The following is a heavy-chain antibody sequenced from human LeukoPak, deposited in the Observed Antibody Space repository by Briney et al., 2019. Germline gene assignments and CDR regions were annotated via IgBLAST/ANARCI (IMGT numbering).Heavy chain of an antibody. CDR3: ARTNGGYEYN. J-gene: IGHJ4*02. V-gene: IGHV1-8*01. D-gene: IGHD5-12*01. Sequence: ASVKVSCKASGYTFTSYDINWVRQATGQGLELMGWMNPNSGNTGYAQKLQGRVTMTRNTSISTAYMELSSLKSDDTAVYYCARTNGGYEYNWGQGTRVIVSS. CDR1: GYTFTSYD. CDR2: MNPNSGNT.